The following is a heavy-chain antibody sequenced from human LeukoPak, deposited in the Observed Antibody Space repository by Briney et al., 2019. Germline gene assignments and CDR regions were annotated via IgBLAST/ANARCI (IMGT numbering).Heavy chain of an antibody. V-gene: IGHV3-53*04. CDR1: GFIVSSNY. Sequence: GGSLRLSCAASGFIVSSNYMSWVRQAPGKGLEWVSVIYSGGSTYYADSVKGRFTISRHNSKNTLYLQMNSLRAEDTAVYYCASSHRLLLDYWGQGTLVTVSS. J-gene: IGHJ4*02. CDR3: ASSHRLLLDY. D-gene: IGHD3-22*01. CDR2: IYSGGST.